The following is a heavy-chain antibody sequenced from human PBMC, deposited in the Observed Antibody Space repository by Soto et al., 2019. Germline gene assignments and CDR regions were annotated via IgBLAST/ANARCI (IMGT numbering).Heavy chain of an antibody. J-gene: IGHJ1*01. CDR1: GFTFSSYA. Sequence: GGSLRLSCAASGFTFSSYAMHWVRQAPGKGLEWVAVISYDGSNKYYADSVKGRFTISRDNSKNTLYLQMNSLRAEDTAVYYCATRTGYSRAEYFQHWGQGTLVTVSS. V-gene: IGHV3-30-3*01. D-gene: IGHD3-22*01. CDR2: ISYDGSNK. CDR3: ATRTGYSRAEYFQH.